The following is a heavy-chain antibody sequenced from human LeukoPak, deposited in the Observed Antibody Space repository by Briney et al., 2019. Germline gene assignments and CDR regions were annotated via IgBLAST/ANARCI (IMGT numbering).Heavy chain of an antibody. D-gene: IGHD6-13*01. J-gene: IGHJ4*02. Sequence: PGGSLRLSCAASGFTFDDNGMSWVRQAPGKGLEWVSGINWNGGSTGYADSVKGRFTISRDNAKNSLYLQMNSLRAEDTALYYCAREAFIAAAGTYDYWGQGTLVTVSS. CDR1: GFTFDDNG. CDR3: AREAFIAAAGTYDY. V-gene: IGHV3-20*04. CDR2: INWNGGST.